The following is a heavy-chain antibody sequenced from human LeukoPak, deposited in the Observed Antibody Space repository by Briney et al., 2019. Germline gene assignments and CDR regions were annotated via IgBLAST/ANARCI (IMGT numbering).Heavy chain of an antibody. V-gene: IGHV4-39*07. CDR1: GGSISSSSYY. J-gene: IGHJ6*03. Sequence: SETLSLTCTVSGGSISSSSYYWSWIRQPPGKGLEWIGGINHSGSTNYNPSLKSRVTISVDTSKNQFSLKLSSVTAADTAVYYCARGIAAAYYYYYYYMDVWGKGTTVTISS. D-gene: IGHD6-13*01. CDR2: INHSGST. CDR3: ARGIAAAYYYYYYYMDV.